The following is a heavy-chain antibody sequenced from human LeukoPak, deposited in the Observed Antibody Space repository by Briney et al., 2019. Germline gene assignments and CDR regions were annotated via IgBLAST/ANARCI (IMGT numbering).Heavy chain of an antibody. CDR3: ARGSEYQLLSPYYMDV. CDR1: GGTFSSYA. Sequence: ASVKVSCKASGGTFSSYAISWVRQAPGQGLEWMGGIIPIFGTANYAQRFQGRVTITADESTSTAYMELSSLRSEDTAVYYCARGSEYQLLSPYYMDVWGKGTTVTVSS. D-gene: IGHD2-2*01. V-gene: IGHV1-69*13. CDR2: IIPIFGTA. J-gene: IGHJ6*03.